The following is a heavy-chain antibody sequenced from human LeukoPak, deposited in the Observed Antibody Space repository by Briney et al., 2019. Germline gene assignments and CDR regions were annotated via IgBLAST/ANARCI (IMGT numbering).Heavy chain of an antibody. J-gene: IGHJ4*02. CDR2: MNPNRGNT. D-gene: IGHD5-12*01. CDR3: ARLSNSGYDPDY. Sequence: ASVKVSCKASGYTFTSYGINWVRQATGQGLEWMGWMNPNRGNTGYVQKFQGRVTMTRSTSISTAYMELSSLRSEDTAVYYCARLSNSGYDPDYWGQGTLVTVSS. CDR1: GYTFTSYG. V-gene: IGHV1-8*02.